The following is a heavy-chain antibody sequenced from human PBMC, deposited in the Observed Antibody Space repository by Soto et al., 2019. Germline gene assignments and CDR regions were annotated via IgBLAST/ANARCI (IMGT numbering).Heavy chain of an antibody. CDR2: IYYTGRT. CDR1: GGSISGSSYY. V-gene: IGHV4-39*01. D-gene: IGHD6-19*01. J-gene: IGHJ4*02. Sequence: QLQLQESGPGLVKPSETLSLTCTVSGGSISGSSYYWGWIRQPPGKGLEWIGAIYYTGRTYYKPSIKSRVTISVDTSKNQFSLKLNSVSAADPAVYYSASGGEGSIAVAGWGQGTLVTVSS. CDR3: ASGGEGSIAVAG.